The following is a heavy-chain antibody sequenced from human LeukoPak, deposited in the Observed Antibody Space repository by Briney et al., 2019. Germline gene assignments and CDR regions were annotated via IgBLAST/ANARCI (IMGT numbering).Heavy chain of an antibody. CDR2: IYTSGST. Sequence: TSETLSLTCTVSGGSITGYYWSWIRQPAGKGLEWIGRIYTSGSTNYNPSLKSRVTISVDTSKNQFSLKLSSVTAADTAVYYCAREDDFWSGFIDYWGQGTLVTVSS. J-gene: IGHJ4*02. D-gene: IGHD3-3*01. CDR3: AREDDFWSGFIDY. CDR1: GGSITGYY. V-gene: IGHV4-4*07.